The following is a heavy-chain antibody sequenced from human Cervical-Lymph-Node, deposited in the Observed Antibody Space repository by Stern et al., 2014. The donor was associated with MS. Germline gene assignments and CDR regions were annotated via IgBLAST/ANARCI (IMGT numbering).Heavy chain of an antibody. D-gene: IGHD4-23*01. Sequence: QVQLGQSGAEVKKPGASLQVSCKASGYTFTGYYMQWVRQAHGPGIERMGWINLNSGGANYAQKFPGRVTMTRVQSTKNTSMAHSSLKSDDTAVYYCVRELGGNSGFDYWGQGTLVTVSS. CDR2: INLNSGGA. CDR3: VRELGGNSGFDY. V-gene: IGHV1-2*02. J-gene: IGHJ4*02. CDR1: GYTFTGYY.